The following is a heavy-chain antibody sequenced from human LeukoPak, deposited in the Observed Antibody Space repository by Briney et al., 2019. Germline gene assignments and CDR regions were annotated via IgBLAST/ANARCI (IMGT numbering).Heavy chain of an antibody. D-gene: IGHD3-16*01. CDR2: ISFSGTT. Sequence: SETLSLTCTVSGASISLYYWSWIRQPPGKGLEWIGYISFSGTTNYNPSLKSRVTISVDTSKNQFSLKLRSVTAADTALYFCARGFGGVGNAFDIWGQGTMVTVSS. CDR3: ARGFGGVGNAFDI. CDR1: GASISLYY. J-gene: IGHJ3*02. V-gene: IGHV4-59*01.